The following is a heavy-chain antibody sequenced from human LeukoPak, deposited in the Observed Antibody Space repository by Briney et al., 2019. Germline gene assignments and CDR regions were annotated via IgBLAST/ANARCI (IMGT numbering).Heavy chain of an antibody. Sequence: SETLSLTCAVYGGSFSGYYWSWIRQPPGKGLEWIGYIYYSGSTYYNPSLKSRVTISVDTSKNQFSLKLSSVTAADTAVYYCARASSGWYEDYFDYWGQGTLVTVSS. CDR3: ARASSGWYEDYFDY. D-gene: IGHD6-19*01. J-gene: IGHJ4*02. V-gene: IGHV4-30-4*08. CDR1: GGSFSGYY. CDR2: IYYSGST.